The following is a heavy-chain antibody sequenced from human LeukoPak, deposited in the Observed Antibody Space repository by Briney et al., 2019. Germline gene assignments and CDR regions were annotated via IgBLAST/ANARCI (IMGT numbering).Heavy chain of an antibody. V-gene: IGHV1-8*02. CDR2: MNPNSGNT. CDR1: GYTFTSYG. J-gene: IGHJ4*02. CDR3: ARAARPSGSGSQGPYYFDY. Sequence: ASVKVSCKASGYTFTSYGISWVRQAPGQGLEWMGWMNPNSGNTGYAQKFQGRVTMTRNTSISTAYMELSSLRSEDTAVYYCARAARPSGSGSQGPYYFDYWGQGTLVTVSS. D-gene: IGHD3-10*01.